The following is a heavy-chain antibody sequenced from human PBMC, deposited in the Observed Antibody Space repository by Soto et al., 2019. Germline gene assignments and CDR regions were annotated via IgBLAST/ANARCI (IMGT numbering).Heavy chain of an antibody. CDR1: GGSISSGGYY. V-gene: IGHV4-31*03. D-gene: IGHD6-13*01. CDR2: IYYSGST. CDR3: AREGSQQLVGGYFDY. J-gene: IGHJ4*02. Sequence: SETLSLTCTVSGGSISSGGYYWSWIRQHPGKGLEWIGYIYYSGSTYYNPSLKSRVTISVDTSKNQFSLKLSSVTAADTAVYYCAREGSQQLVGGYFDYWGQGTLVTVSS.